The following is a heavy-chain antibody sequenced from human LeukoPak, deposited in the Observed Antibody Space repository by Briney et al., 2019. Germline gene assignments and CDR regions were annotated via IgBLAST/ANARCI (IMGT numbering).Heavy chain of an antibody. J-gene: IGHJ4*02. CDR1: GFTFGTYA. CDR3: ARAGQQLVHDY. V-gene: IGHV3-23*01. CDR2: ISGGGGHT. Sequence: GGSLRLSRAASGFTFGTYAMSWVRQAPGKGLEWVSDISGGGGHTYYADSVKGRFTISRDNAKNSVYLQMNSLRVEDTAIYFCARAGQQLVHDYWGQGTLVTLSS. D-gene: IGHD4-11*01.